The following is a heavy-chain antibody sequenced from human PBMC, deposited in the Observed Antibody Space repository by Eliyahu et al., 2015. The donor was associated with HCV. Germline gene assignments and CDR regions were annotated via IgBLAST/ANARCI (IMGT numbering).Heavy chain of an antibody. D-gene: IGHD2-21*02. CDR1: GXTFXNYA. V-gene: IGHV3-23*01. J-gene: IGHJ4*02. Sequence: EVPLLESGGGFVQPGGSLRVSCAAXGXTFXNYAMSWVRQSPVKGLEWVSSISSXGDRTGYAXSVKGRFTVSRDNSKNTLYLQMNSLSAEDTAIYYCANYMLCDDDCSFDYWGQGTLVTVSA. CDR2: ISSXGDRT. CDR3: ANYMLCDDDCSFDY.